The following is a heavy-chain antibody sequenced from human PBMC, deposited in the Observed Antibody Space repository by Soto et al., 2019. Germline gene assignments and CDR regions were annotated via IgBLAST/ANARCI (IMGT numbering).Heavy chain of an antibody. CDR2: ISGSSGRT. V-gene: IGHV3-23*01. Sequence: EVQLLESGGGLVQPGGSLRLSCAASGFTLSTYAMSWVRQAPGKGLEWVSAISGSSGRTYYADSVKGRFTVSRDNSKKTLYLQMNSLRAEDTAVYYCAKDHGQLGYNSYYYGMDVWGQGTTVTASS. D-gene: IGHD2-2*01. J-gene: IGHJ6*02. CDR3: AKDHGQLGYNSYYYGMDV. CDR1: GFTLSTYA.